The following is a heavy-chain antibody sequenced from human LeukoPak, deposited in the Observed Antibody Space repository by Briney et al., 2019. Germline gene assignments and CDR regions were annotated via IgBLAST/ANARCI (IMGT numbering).Heavy chain of an antibody. CDR1: GFTFSSYS. J-gene: IGHJ6*04. Sequence: GGSLRLSCAASGFTFSSYSMNWVRQAPGKGLEWVSSIGGGSSYIYYADSVKGRFTISRDNAKNSLYLQMNSLRAEDTAVYDCARGEDIVVVPAAYYYGMDVWGKGTTVTVSS. V-gene: IGHV3-21*01. CDR2: IGGGSSYI. D-gene: IGHD2-2*01. CDR3: ARGEDIVVVPAAYYYGMDV.